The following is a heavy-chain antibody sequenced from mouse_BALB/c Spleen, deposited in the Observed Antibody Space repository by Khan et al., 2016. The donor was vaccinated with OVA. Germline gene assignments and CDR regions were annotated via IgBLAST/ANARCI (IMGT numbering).Heavy chain of an antibody. CDR2: ISYGGST. CDR3: ARKNYYGDAMDY. Sequence: EVQLQESGPGLVKPSQSLSLTCTVTGYSITSDYAWDWIRQFPGNKLEWMGYISYGGSTSYNPSLKSRISITRDTSKNQFFLQLNSVTTEDTATXYCARKNYYGDAMDYWGQGTSVTVSS. V-gene: IGHV3-2*02. CDR1: GYSITSDYA. J-gene: IGHJ4*01. D-gene: IGHD1-2*01.